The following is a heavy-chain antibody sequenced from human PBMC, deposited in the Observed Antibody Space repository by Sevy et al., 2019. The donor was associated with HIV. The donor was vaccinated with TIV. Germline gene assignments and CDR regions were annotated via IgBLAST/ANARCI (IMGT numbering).Heavy chain of an antibody. CDR2: LKNKASGGTV. J-gene: IGHJ4*02. CDR3: TRWKGLQSIFDF. Sequence: GGSLRLSCTASGFTFGDYTMNWVRQAPGEGLEWVAFLKNKASGGTVDHAASVKGRFTISRDDSKSIVYLQMNDLKTEDTAVYYCTRWKGLQSIFDFWGQGVLVTVSS. V-gene: IGHV3-49*04. D-gene: IGHD2-21*01. CDR1: GFTFGDYT.